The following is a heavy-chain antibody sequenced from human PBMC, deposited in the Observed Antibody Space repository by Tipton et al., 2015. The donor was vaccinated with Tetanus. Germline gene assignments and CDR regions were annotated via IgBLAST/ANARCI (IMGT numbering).Heavy chain of an antibody. Sequence: QLVQSGAEVKKPGASVKVSCKASGYTFTSYDINWVRQATGQELEWMGWMNPNSGNTGYAQKFQGRVTMTRNTSISTAYMELSSLRSEDTAVYYCATPPDYDSSGYYYGWGQGTLVTVSS. CDR3: ATPPDYDSSGYYYG. J-gene: IGHJ4*02. CDR2: MNPNSGNT. CDR1: GYTFTSYD. V-gene: IGHV1-8*01. D-gene: IGHD3-22*01.